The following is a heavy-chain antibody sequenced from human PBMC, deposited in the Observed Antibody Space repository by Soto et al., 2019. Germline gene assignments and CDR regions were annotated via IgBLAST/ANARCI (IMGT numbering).Heavy chain of an antibody. V-gene: IGHV3-23*01. CDR2: TSFSGGRT. J-gene: IGHJ4*02. D-gene: IGHD2-21*02. CDR1: GFIFSNYA. CDR3: AKDSRAFCGGDCSKDY. Sequence: TGGSLRLSCAACGFIFSNYAMTWVRRGPGRGLEWVSTTSFSGGRTYYADSVKGRFTISRDNSNNTLFLQMSSLRAEDTAIYYCAKDSRAFCGGDCSKDYWGQGTLVTVSS.